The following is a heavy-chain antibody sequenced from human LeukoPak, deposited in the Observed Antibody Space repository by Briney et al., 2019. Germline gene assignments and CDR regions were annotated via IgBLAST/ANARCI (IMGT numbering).Heavy chain of an antibody. D-gene: IGHD6-19*01. CDR1: GDSVSSNSAA. J-gene: IGHJ3*02. V-gene: IGHV6-1*01. Sequence: SQTLSLTCAISGDSVSSNSAAWNWIRQSPSRGLEWLGRTYYRSKWYNDYAVSVKSRITINPDTSKNQFSLHLNSVTPEDTAVCYCARDQGYASGAWSDAFNIWGQGTMVTVSS. CDR3: ARDQGYASGAWSDAFNI. CDR2: TYYRSKWYN.